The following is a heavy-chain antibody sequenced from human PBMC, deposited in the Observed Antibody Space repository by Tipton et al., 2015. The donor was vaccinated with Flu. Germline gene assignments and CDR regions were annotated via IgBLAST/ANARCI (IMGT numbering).Heavy chain of an antibody. Sequence: QLVQSGAEVKKPGESLRISCEGSGYSFTNYWIGWVRQMPGKDLEWMGIIYPDDSDVRYSPSFLGQVTISADKSISTAYLQWSSLKASDTAMYYCARHGGGHCSSTACYDDAFDVWGQGTLVTVSS. J-gene: IGHJ3*01. CDR3: ARHGGGHCSSTACYDDAFDV. D-gene: IGHD2-2*01. CDR2: IYPDDSDV. V-gene: IGHV5-51*01. CDR1: GYSFTNYW.